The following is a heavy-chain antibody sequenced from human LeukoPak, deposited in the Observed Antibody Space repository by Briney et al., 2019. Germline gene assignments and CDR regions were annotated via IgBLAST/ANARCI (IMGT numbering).Heavy chain of an antibody. CDR2: INPNSGST. V-gene: IGHV1-2*04. CDR1: GYTFTCYY. J-gene: IGHJ6*04. CDR3: ARGYQLPAVLDYYYYGMDV. Sequence: SVKVSCKASGYTFTCYYMHEVRQAPGQGLEGMGWINPNSGSTNYAQKFQGWVTMTRDTSISTAYMELSRLRSDDTAVYYCARGYQLPAVLDYYYYGMDVWGKGTTVTVSS. D-gene: IGHD2-2*01.